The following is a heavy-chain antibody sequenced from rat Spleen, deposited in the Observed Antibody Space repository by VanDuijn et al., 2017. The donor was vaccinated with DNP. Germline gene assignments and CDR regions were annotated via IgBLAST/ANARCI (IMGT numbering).Heavy chain of an antibody. J-gene: IGHJ2*01. V-gene: IGHV4-2*01. D-gene: IGHD1-11*01. CDR2: INKNANKV. CDR3: TRGPNYGDYADYFDY. Sequence: EVKLVESGGGLVQPGRSLKLSCTASGFNFYDYWMGWVRQAPGKGLEWIGDINKNANKVNYTPSLKDKFTISRDSAKNPLYQQMSKLGPEDTAIYYCTRGPNYGDYADYFDYWGQGVMVTVSS. CDR1: GFNFYDYW.